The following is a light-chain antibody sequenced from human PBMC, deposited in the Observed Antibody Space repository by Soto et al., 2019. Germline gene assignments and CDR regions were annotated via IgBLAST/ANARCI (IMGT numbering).Light chain of an antibody. Sequence: DIQMTQSPSSLSASVGDRVTITCRASQSISSYLNWYQQKPGKAPKVLISGASSLQSGVPFRFSGSGSGTDFTLTISSLQFEDFASYYCQQSHSTPLTFGRGTKVEIK. CDR2: GAS. J-gene: IGKJ4*01. CDR3: QQSHSTPLT. CDR1: QSISSY. V-gene: IGKV1-39*01.